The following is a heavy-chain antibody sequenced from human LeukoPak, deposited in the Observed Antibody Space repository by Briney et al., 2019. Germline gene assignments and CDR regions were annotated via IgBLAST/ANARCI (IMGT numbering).Heavy chain of an antibody. CDR2: IDGSGGDT. D-gene: IGHD2-8*01. Sequence: GGSLRLSCAASGFTFSNYSMGWVRQASGRGLEWVSAIDGSGGDTFYADSVKGRFTISRDNSKNTLYLQMSSLRAEDTAVYYCAKRRDTNTYSPLDFWGQGTLVTVSS. CDR1: GFTFSNYS. CDR3: AKRRDTNTYSPLDF. V-gene: IGHV3-23*01. J-gene: IGHJ4*02.